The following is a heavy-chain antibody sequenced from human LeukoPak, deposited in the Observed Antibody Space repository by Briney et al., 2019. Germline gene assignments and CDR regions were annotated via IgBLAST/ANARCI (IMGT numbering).Heavy chain of an antibody. Sequence: SETLSLTCTASGDSISNGVKYWSWIRQHPGRGLEWIGYIYYSGSTYYNPSLKSRVTISVDTSKNQFSLKLSSVTAADTAVYYCARGVPAALYAIGSALDYWGQGTLVTVSS. V-gene: IGHV4-31*03. J-gene: IGHJ4*02. CDR3: ARGVPAALYAIGSALDY. CDR2: IYYSGST. CDR1: GDSISNGVKY. D-gene: IGHD2-2*01.